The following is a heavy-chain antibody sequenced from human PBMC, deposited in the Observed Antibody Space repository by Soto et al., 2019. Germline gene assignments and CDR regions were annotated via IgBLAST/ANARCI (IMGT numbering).Heavy chain of an antibody. CDR2: ISSSSSYI. V-gene: IGHV3-21*01. J-gene: IGHJ6*02. D-gene: IGHD2-2*01. CDR3: ARARCTSCFLYYCYGMDV. Sequence: LRLSCAASGFTFSSYSMNWVRQAPGKGLEWVSSISSSSSYIYYADSVKGRFTISRDNAKNSLYLQMNSLRAEDTAVYYCARARCTSCFLYYCYGMDVWGQGTTVTVPS. CDR1: GFTFSSYS.